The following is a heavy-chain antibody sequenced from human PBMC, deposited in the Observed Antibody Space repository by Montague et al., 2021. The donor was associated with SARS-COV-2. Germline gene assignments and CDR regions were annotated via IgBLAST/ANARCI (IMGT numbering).Heavy chain of an antibody. CDR1: DGSITSDNYY. CDR2: IFNSGNT. J-gene: IGHJ4*02. V-gene: IGHV4-61*02. CDR3: AGVRFNAWHYFDY. Sequence: TLSLTCTVSDGSITSDNYYWSWIRQPAGKGLEWIGRIFNSGNTDYNPSLTGRVTMSLDTSESQFSLKLNSVTDADTAIYYCAGVRFNAWHYFDYWGPGILVTVAS. D-gene: IGHD3-16*01.